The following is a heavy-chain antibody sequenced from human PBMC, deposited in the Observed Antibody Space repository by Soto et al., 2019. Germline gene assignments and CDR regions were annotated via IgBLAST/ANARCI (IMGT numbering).Heavy chain of an antibody. V-gene: IGHV4-34*01. CDR1: GGSFSGYY. CDR2: INHSGST. J-gene: IGHJ4*02. Sequence: SETLSLTCAVYGGSFSGYYWSWIRQPPGKGLEWIGEINHSGSTNYNPSLKSRVTISVDTSKNQFSLKLSSVTAADTAVYYCARVTRSIRAAAIYYFDYWGQGTLVTVSS. D-gene: IGHD6-13*01. CDR3: ARVTRSIRAAAIYYFDY.